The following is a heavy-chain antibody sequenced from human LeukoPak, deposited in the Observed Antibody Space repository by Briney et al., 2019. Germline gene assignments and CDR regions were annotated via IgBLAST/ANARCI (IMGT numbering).Heavy chain of an antibody. V-gene: IGHV4-59*01. CDR1: GGSISSYY. J-gene: IGHJ3*02. Sequence: SETLSLTCTVSGGSISSYYWSWIRQPPGKGLEWIGYIYYSGSTNCNPSLKSRVTISVDTSKNQFSLKLSSVTAADTAVYYCARDLGEGDAFDIWGQGTMVTVSS. CDR2: IYYSGST. CDR3: ARDLGEGDAFDI.